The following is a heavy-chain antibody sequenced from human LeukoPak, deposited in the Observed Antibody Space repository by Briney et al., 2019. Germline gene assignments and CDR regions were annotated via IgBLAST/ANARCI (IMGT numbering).Heavy chain of an antibody. CDR3: ARDRYFDSSGYYLPYFQH. V-gene: IGHV3-48*02. CDR2: ISSSSSSTI. J-gene: IGHJ1*01. CDR1: GFTFSSYS. D-gene: IGHD3-22*01. Sequence: GGSLRLSCAASGFTFSSYSMNWVRQAPGKGLEWVSYISSSSSSTIYYADSVKGRFTISRDNAKNSLYLQMNSLRDEDTAVYYCARDRYFDSSGYYLPYFQHWGQGTLVTVSS.